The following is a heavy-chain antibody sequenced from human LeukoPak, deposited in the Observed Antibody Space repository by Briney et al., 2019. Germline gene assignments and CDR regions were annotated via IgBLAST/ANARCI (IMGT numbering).Heavy chain of an antibody. J-gene: IGHJ4*02. V-gene: IGHV3-48*01. D-gene: IGHD2-2*01. CDR2: ISSTGNTI. CDR3: APVYCNSTSCYHYFNY. CDR1: GITLTSYS. Sequence: PGGSLRLSCAASGITLTSYSMNWVRQAPGKGLEWISYISSTGNTIYYADSVKARFTISRDNAKNSLYLQMNNLRVEDTAMYYCAPVYCNSTSCYHYFNYWGQGTLVTVSS.